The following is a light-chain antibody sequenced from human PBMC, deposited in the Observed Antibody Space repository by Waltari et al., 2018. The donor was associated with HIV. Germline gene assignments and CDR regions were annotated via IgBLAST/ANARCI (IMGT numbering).Light chain of an antibody. Sequence: QSALTQPAYVSGSPGQSITISCSGPPSDIDHLNYVYWYQQHPGNVPKLIFFEVYYRPAGVSDRFSASKSGNTASLTISDLQAEDEADYFCSSYSTRNFLMFGGGTKLTVL. J-gene: IGLJ3*02. CDR1: PSDIDHLNY. V-gene: IGLV2-14*03. CDR3: SSYSTRNFLM. CDR2: EVY.